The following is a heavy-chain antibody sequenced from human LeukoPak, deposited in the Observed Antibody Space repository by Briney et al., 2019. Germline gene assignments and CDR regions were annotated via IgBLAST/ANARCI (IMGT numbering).Heavy chain of an antibody. V-gene: IGHV3-23*01. J-gene: IGHJ4*02. CDR1: GFTFSSYG. CDR2: ISGSGGST. CDR3: AKSPYDFWSGYLIFDY. D-gene: IGHD3-3*01. Sequence: PGGSLRLSCAASGFTFSSYGMHWVRQAPGKGLEWVSAISGSGGSTYYADSVKGRFTISRDNSKNTLYLQMNSLRAEDTAVYYCAKSPYDFWSGYLIFDYWGQGTLVTVSS.